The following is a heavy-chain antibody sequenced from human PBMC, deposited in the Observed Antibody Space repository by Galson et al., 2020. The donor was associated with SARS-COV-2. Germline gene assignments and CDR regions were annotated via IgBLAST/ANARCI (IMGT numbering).Heavy chain of an antibody. J-gene: IGHJ3*01. D-gene: IGHD3-3*01. CDR2: IYSGGST. CDR3: ARNAYFYDTSVYSYAFDL. Sequence: GGSLRLSCEASGFTVTYNYVTWVRQAPGKGLEWVSIIYSGGSTYYADSVKGRFTVSRDRSKNTVHLQMNSLRAEDTAVYYCARNAYFYDTSVYSYAFDLWGQGTMVTVSS. V-gene: IGHV3-53*01. CDR1: GFTVTYNY.